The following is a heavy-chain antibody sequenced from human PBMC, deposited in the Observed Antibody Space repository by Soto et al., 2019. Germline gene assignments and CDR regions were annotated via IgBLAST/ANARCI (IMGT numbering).Heavy chain of an antibody. CDR3: ARGPPITAAPDY. D-gene: IGHD6-13*01. Sequence: GGSLRLSCAASGFTFSSYGMHWVRQAPGKGLEWVAVIWYDGSNKYYADSVKGRFTISRDNSKNTLYLQMNSLRAEDTAVYYCARGPPITAAPDYWGQGTLVTVSS. J-gene: IGHJ4*02. V-gene: IGHV3-33*01. CDR2: IWYDGSNK. CDR1: GFTFSSYG.